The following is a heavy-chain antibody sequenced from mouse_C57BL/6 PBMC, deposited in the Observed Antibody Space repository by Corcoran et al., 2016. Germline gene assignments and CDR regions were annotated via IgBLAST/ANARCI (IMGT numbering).Heavy chain of an antibody. CDR3: ARYGTTVPHWYFDV. CDR2: INPYNGGT. CDR1: GYTFTDYY. Sequence: EVQLQQSGPVLVKPGASVKMSCKASGYTFTDYYMNWVKQSHGKSLEWIGVINPYNGGTSYNQKFKGKATLTVDKSSSTAYMELNSLTSEDSAVYYCARYGTTVPHWYFDVWGTGTTVTVSS. J-gene: IGHJ1*03. V-gene: IGHV1-19*01. D-gene: IGHD1-1*01.